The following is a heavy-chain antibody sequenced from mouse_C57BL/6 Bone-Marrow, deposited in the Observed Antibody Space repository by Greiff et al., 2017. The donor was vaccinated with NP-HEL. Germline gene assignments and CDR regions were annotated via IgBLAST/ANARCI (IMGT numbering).Heavy chain of an antibody. CDR3: ARSRQAWFAY. J-gene: IGHJ3*01. Sequence: EVKLQESGGDLVKPGGSLKLSCAASGFTFSSYGMSWVRQTPDKRLEWVATISSGGSYTYYPDSVKGRFTISRDNAKNTLYLQMSSLKSEDTAMYYCARSRQAWFAYSGQGTLVTVSA. CDR1: GFTFSSYG. V-gene: IGHV5-6*01. D-gene: IGHD3-2*01. CDR2: ISSGGSYT.